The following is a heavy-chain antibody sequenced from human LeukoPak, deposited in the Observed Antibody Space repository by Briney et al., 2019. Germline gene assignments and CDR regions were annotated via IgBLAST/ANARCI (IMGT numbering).Heavy chain of an antibody. Sequence: GGSLRLSCAASNFAFSSYSMHWVRQAPGKGLEWVAVISYDGSNKYYADSVKGRFTISRDNSKNTLYLQMNSLRAEDTAVYYCARGAAAAYLFDYWGQGTLVTVSS. CDR2: ISYDGSNK. D-gene: IGHD6-13*01. J-gene: IGHJ4*02. CDR1: NFAFSSYS. CDR3: ARGAAAAYLFDY. V-gene: IGHV3-30*04.